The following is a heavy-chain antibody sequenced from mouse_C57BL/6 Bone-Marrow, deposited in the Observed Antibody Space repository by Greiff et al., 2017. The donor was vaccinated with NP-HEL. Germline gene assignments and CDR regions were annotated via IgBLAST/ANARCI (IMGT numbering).Heavy chain of an antibody. CDR2: IRSKSNNYAT. V-gene: IGHV10-1*01. D-gene: IGHD1-1*01. J-gene: IGHJ1*03. CDR1: GFSCNTYA. CDR3: VRGDYGSSYGYFDV. Sequence: GGGLVQPKGSLKLSCAASGFSCNTYAMNWVRQAPGKGLEWVARIRSKSNNYATYYADSVKDRFTISRDDSESMLYLQMNNLKTEDTAMYYCVRGDYGSSYGYFDVWGTGTTVTVSS.